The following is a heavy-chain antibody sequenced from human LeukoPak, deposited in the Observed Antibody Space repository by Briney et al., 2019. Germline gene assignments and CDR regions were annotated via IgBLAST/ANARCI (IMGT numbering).Heavy chain of an antibody. CDR1: GFTFSSYA. CDR2: ISYDGSNK. J-gene: IGHJ4*02. CDR3: ARGPSINYGDYYY. Sequence: PGGSLRLSCAASGFTFSSYAMHWVRQAPGKGLEWVAVISYDGSNKYYADSVKGRFTISRDNSKNTLYLQMNSLRAEDTAVYYCARGPSINYGDYYYWGQGTLVTVSS. D-gene: IGHD4-17*01. V-gene: IGHV3-30-3*01.